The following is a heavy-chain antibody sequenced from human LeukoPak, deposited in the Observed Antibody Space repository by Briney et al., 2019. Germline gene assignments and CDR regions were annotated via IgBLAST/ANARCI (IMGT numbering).Heavy chain of an antibody. D-gene: IGHD3-22*01. V-gene: IGHV5-51*01. CDR1: GYSFINYW. J-gene: IGHJ4*02. Sequence: GESLKISCKGSGYSFINYWIAWVRQMPGKGLEWMGIIYPGGSDTRYSPSFQGQVTISADKSISTAYLQWSSLKASDTAMYYCARLGGFYHSSGYDWGQGTLVTVSS. CDR2: IYPGGSDT. CDR3: ARLGGFYHSSGYD.